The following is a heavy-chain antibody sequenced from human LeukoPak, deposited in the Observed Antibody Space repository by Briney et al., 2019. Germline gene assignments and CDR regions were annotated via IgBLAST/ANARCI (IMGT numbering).Heavy chain of an antibody. CDR2: INSDGSST. J-gene: IGHJ6*03. CDR1: GFTFSSYW. D-gene: IGHD1-26*01. Sequence: GGSLRLSCAASGFTFSSYWMHWVRQAPGRGLVWVSRINSDGSSTSYADSVKGRFTISRDNAKNTLYLQMNSLRAGDTAVYYCARDPILYSGSYSHYYYYYYMDVWGKGTTVTVSS. V-gene: IGHV3-74*01. CDR3: ARDPILYSGSYSHYYYYYYMDV.